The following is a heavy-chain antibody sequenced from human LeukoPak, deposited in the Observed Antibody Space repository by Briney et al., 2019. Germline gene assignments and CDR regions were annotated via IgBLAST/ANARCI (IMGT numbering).Heavy chain of an antibody. V-gene: IGHV1-3*01. Sequence: ASVKVSCKASGFTFTNYAMQWVRQAPGQRHEWMGWINAGNGHTRYSQRFQGRVTITRDTSATTVYMEVTSLRSEDTAVYYCAKPPVNIVVVPAAPGDWGQGTLVTVSS. D-gene: IGHD2-2*01. CDR2: INAGNGHT. J-gene: IGHJ4*02. CDR1: GFTFTNYA. CDR3: AKPPVNIVVVPAAPGD.